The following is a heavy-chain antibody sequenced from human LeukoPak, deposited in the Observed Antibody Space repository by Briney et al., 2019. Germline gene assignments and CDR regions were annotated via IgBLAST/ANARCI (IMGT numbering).Heavy chain of an antibody. Sequence: SETLSLTCTVSGGSISSYYWSWIRQPAGKGLEWIGRIYTSGSTYYNPTLKSRVTISVDTSKNHFSLKLSSVTAADTAVYYCGRDRWLRYFDYWGQGTLVTVSS. CDR2: IYTSGST. V-gene: IGHV4-4*07. D-gene: IGHD5-12*01. CDR1: GGSISSYY. J-gene: IGHJ4*02. CDR3: GRDRWLRYFDY.